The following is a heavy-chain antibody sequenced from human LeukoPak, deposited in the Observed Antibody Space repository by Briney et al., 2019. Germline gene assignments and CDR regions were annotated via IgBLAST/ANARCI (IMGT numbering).Heavy chain of an antibody. Sequence: GASVKVSCKASGYTFTSYYMHWVRQAPGQGLEWMGIINPSGGSTSYAQKFQGRVTMTRDTSTSTVYMELSSLRSEDTAVYYCARDPTVTTGDGYFQHWGQGTLVTVSS. V-gene: IGHV1-46*01. J-gene: IGHJ1*01. CDR3: ARDPTVTTGDGYFQH. D-gene: IGHD4-17*01. CDR1: GYTFTSYY. CDR2: INPSGGST.